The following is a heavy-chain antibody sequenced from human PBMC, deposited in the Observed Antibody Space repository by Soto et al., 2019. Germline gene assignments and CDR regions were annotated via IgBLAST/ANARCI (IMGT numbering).Heavy chain of an antibody. CDR2: IVVGSGNT. V-gene: IGHV1-58*01. CDR1: GFTFTSSA. Sequence: SVKVSCKASGFTFTSSAVQWVRQARGQRLEWIGWIVVGSGNTNYAQKFQERATITMDMYTSTTYMELSSLRSEDTAVYYWASDTAMESYYFDYWGQGILVTVAS. CDR3: ASDTAMESYYFDY. D-gene: IGHD5-18*01. J-gene: IGHJ4*02.